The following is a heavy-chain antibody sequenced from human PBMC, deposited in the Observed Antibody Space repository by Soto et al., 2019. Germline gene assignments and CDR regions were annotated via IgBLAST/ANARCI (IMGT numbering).Heavy chain of an antibody. V-gene: IGHV1-18*01. CDR3: ATHIDTVMVFRD. J-gene: IGHJ4*02. Sequence: QVQLVQSGAEVKKPGASVKVSCKASDKTFLSYGISWVRQAPGQGREWMGWISPYNGTTNYAQKLQGRGTMTTDTSTSTAYMELRSLRSDDTAVYYCATHIDTVMVFRDWGQGTLVTVSS. CDR2: ISPYNGTT. D-gene: IGHD5-18*01. CDR1: DKTFLSYG.